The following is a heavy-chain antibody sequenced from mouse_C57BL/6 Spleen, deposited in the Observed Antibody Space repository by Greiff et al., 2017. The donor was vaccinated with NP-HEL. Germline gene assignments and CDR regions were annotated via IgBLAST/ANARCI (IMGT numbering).Heavy chain of an antibody. Sequence: QVQLQQPGAELVKPGASVKLSCKASGYTFTSYWMHWVKQRPGRGLEWIGRIDPNSGGTKYNEKFKSKATLTVDKPSSTAYMQLSSLTSEDSAVYYCARSRGYGLWFPYYFDYWGQGTTLTVSS. J-gene: IGHJ2*01. CDR1: GYTFTSYW. CDR2: IDPNSGGT. D-gene: IGHD2-2*01. CDR3: ARSRGYGLWFPYYFDY. V-gene: IGHV1-72*01.